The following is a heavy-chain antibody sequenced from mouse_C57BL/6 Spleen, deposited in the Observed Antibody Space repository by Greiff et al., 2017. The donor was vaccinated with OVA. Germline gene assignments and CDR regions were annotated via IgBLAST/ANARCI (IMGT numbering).Heavy chain of an antibody. CDR1: GYSITSGYY. J-gene: IGHJ2*01. Sequence: ESGPGLVKPSQSLSLTCSVTGYSITSGYYWNWIRQFPGNKLEWMGYISYDGSNNYNPSLKNRISITRDTSKNQFFLKLNSVTTEDTATYYCAREGDYFDYWVQGTTLTVSS. V-gene: IGHV3-6*01. D-gene: IGHD2-13*01. CDR2: ISYDGSN. CDR3: AREGDYFDY.